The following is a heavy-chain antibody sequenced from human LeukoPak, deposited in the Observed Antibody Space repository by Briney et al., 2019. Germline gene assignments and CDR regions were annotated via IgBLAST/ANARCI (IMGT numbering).Heavy chain of an antibody. Sequence: GGSLRLSCAASGFTFSSYGMTWVRQTPGKGLEWVSSISSSGGSTYYADSVKGRFTISRDNSKSTLYVQMNSLRGEDTAVYYCAKDGRAMVRGVSVSQDYYYMDVWGKGTTVTVSS. V-gene: IGHV3-23*01. CDR1: GFTFSSYG. CDR3: AKDGRAMVRGVSVSQDYYYMDV. CDR2: ISSSGGST. D-gene: IGHD3-10*01. J-gene: IGHJ6*03.